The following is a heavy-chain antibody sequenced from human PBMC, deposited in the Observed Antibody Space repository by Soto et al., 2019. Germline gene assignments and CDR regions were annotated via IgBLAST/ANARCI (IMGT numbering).Heavy chain of an antibody. CDR2: ISGSADGT. D-gene: IGHD6-6*01. Sequence: GGSLRLSCAASGFTFSSYAMSWVRQAAGKGLEWVSVISGSADGTDYADSVKGRFTISRDNSKNTLYLQMNSLRAEDTAVYYCAKRSSSSTFDYWGQGTLVTVSS. CDR1: GFTFSSYA. CDR3: AKRSSSSTFDY. J-gene: IGHJ4*02. V-gene: IGHV3-23*01.